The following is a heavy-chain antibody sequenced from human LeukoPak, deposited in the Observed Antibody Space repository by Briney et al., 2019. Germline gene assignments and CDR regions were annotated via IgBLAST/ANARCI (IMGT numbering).Heavy chain of an antibody. CDR3: ARDTSIAARQLYYGMDV. J-gene: IGHJ6*02. V-gene: IGHV4-34*01. D-gene: IGHD6-6*01. Sequence: SEILSLTCAVYGGSFSGYYWSWIRQPPGKGLEWIGEINHSGSTNYNPSLKSRVTISVDTSKNQFSLKLSSVTAADTAVYYCARDTSIAARQLYYGMDVWGQGTTVTVSS. CDR1: GGSFSGYY. CDR2: INHSGST.